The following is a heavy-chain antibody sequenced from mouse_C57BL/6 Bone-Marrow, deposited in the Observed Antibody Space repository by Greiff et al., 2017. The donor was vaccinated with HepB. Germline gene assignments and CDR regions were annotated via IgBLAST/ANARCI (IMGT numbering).Heavy chain of an antibody. V-gene: IGHV1-69*01. D-gene: IGHD1-2*01. J-gene: IGHJ2*01. CDR1: GYTFTSYW. Sequence: VQLQQPGAELVMPGASVKLSCKASGYTFTSYWMHWVKQRPGQGLEWIGEIDPSDSYTNYNQKFKGKSTWTVDKSSSTAYMQLSSLTSEDSAVYYCARSLGVFDYWGQGTTLTVSS. CDR3: ARSLGVFDY. CDR2: IDPSDSYT.